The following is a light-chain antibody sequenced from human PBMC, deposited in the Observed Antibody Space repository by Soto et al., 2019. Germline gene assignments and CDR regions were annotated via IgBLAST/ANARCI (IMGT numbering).Light chain of an antibody. J-gene: IGLJ1*01. Sequence: QSVLTQPPSASGTPGQRVTISCSGSSSNNGSNTVNWYQQLPGTAPKLLIYSNNQRPSGVPVRFSGSKSGTSASLAISGLQSEDEADYYCAAWDDSLNGPVFGTGTKVTVL. CDR2: SNN. V-gene: IGLV1-44*01. CDR1: SSNNGSNT. CDR3: AAWDDSLNGPV.